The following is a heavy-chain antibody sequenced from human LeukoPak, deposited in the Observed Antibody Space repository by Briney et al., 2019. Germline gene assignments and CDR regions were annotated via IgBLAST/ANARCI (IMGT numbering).Heavy chain of an antibody. J-gene: IGHJ4*02. Sequence: LTCGASGFIFDIYDMHCVRHAPGKGLEWVAFIRSDGYHTYYTDSVKGRFTNTRDNSKNTLYLQMNSLRLEDMAVYCCAKPSGIGVDYWGRGTRVTVSS. CDR1: GFIFDIYD. CDR3: AKPSGIGVDY. CDR2: IRSDGYHT. V-gene: IGHV3-30*02. D-gene: IGHD6-25*01.